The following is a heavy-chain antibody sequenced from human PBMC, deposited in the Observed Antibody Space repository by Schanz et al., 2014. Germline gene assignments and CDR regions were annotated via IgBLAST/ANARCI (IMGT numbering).Heavy chain of an antibody. CDR3: TRVKYCAITRCYRTETECIYDMDV. V-gene: IGHV3-23*01. Sequence: EVQLLESGGGLVQPGGSLRLSCAASGFTFSTSAMSWVRQVPGKGLEWVSAILGLASTTYYADSVKGRFTISRDNSKNLLYLQMNSLRAEDTAVYYCTRVKYCAITRCYRTETECIYDMDVWGKGTTVTVSS. J-gene: IGHJ6*03. CDR1: GFTFSTSA. CDR2: ILGLASTT. D-gene: IGHD2-2*01.